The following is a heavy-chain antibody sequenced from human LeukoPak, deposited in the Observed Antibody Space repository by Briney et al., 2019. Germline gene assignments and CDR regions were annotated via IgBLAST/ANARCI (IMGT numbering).Heavy chain of an antibody. V-gene: IGHV3-23*01. CDR1: GLTVNSNY. Sequence: GGSLRLSCAASGLTVNSNYMNWVRQAPGKGLEWVSGISGSGGSTYYADSVKGRFTISRDNSKNTLYLQMNSLRAEDTAVYYCAKGSYSSGWYESDYWGQGTLVTVSS. CDR3: AKGSYSSGWYESDY. J-gene: IGHJ4*02. CDR2: ISGSGGST. D-gene: IGHD6-19*01.